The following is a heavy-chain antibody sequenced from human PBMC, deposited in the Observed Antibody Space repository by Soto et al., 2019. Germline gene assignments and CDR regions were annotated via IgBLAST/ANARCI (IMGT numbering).Heavy chain of an antibody. Sequence: QVQLQESGPGLVKPSETLSLTCTVSGGSISSYYWSWIRQPPGKGLEWIGYIYYSGSTNYNPSLTSRVTISVDTSKNQFSLKLSSVTAADTAVYYCARAAIHDSSGYYYPYDAFDIWGQGTMVTVSS. D-gene: IGHD3-22*01. CDR3: ARAAIHDSSGYYYPYDAFDI. V-gene: IGHV4-59*01. CDR1: GGSISSYY. J-gene: IGHJ3*02. CDR2: IYYSGST.